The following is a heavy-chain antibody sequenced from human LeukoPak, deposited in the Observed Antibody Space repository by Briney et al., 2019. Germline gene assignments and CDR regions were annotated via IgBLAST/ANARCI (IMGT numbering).Heavy chain of an antibody. CDR2: IYYSGNT. CDR1: GGSVSSGSYY. Sequence: PSETLSLTCTVSGGSVSSGSYYWSWIRQPPGKGLEWIGYIYYSGNTNYNPSLKSRVTISVDTSKNQFSLKLSSVTAADTAVYYCARVDYEGWFDPWGQGTLVTVSS. D-gene: IGHD4-17*01. J-gene: IGHJ5*02. V-gene: IGHV4-61*01. CDR3: ARVDYEGWFDP.